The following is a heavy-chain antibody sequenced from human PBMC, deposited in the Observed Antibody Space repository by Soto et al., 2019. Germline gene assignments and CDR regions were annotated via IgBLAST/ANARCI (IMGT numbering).Heavy chain of an antibody. V-gene: IGHV3-66*01. CDR1: GFTVSSNY. CDR3: ARIVVVAASIDY. D-gene: IGHD2-15*01. J-gene: IGHJ4*02. CDR2: IYSGGST. Sequence: GGSLRLSCAASGFTVSSNYMSWVRQAPGKGLEWVSVIYSGGSTYYADSVKGRFTISRDNSKNTLYLQMNSLRAEDTAVYYCARIVVVAASIDYWGQGTLVTVSS.